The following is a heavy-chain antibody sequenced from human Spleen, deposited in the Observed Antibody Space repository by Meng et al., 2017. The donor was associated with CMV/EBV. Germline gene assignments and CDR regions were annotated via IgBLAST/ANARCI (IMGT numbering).Heavy chain of an antibody. CDR1: GNTFTSYQ. J-gene: IGHJ5*02. Sequence: ASGNTFTSYQIHGVRQAPGQGLEWMGIINTSGGSRTYAQKFQGRVTMTRDTSTSTVHMELSSLTSEDTAVYYCAREVAVGTTSWFDRWGQGTLVTVSS. CDR3: AREVAVGTTSWFDR. CDR2: INTSGGSR. V-gene: IGHV1-46*01. D-gene: IGHD6-19*01.